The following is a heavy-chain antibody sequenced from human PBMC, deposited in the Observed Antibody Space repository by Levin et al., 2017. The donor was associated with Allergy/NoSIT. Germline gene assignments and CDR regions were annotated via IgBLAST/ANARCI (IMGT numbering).Heavy chain of an antibody. V-gene: IGHV3-23*01. CDR3: AKEGSQYNYYYMDD. Sequence: GGSLRLSCAASGFIFSNYAMTWVRQAPGKGLECVSSISGSGGSTYYADSVRGRFTISRDNSKNTLSLQMNSLRAEDTAVYYCAKEGSQYNYYYMDDWGKGTTVTVSS. CDR1: GFIFSNYA. CDR2: ISGSGGST. J-gene: IGHJ6*03. D-gene: IGHD6-13*01.